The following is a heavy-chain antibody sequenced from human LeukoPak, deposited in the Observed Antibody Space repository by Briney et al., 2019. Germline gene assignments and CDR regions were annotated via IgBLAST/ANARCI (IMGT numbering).Heavy chain of an antibody. D-gene: IGHD3-22*01. V-gene: IGHV4-30-4*07. CDR1: GGSISSGGYS. J-gene: IGHJ4*02. CDR2: IYYSGST. Sequence: SETLSLTCAVSGGSISSGGYSWSWIRQPPGKGLEWIGYIYYSGSTYYNPSLKSRVTISVDTSKNQFSLKLSSVTAADTAVYYCARGFQNYYDSSGYDYWGQGTLVTVSS. CDR3: ARGFQNYYDSSGYDY.